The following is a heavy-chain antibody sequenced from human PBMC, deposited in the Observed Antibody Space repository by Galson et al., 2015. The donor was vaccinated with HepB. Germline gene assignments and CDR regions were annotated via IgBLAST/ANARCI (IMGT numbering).Heavy chain of an antibody. CDR1: GFTFSSYG. Sequence: SLRLSCAASGFTFSSYGMHWVRQAPGKGLEWVAVISKDGRNTYYADSEKGRFTISRDNSKSTLYLQMSSLRAEDTAVYNCAKDQHYHSSGYPLNLLFDYWGQGSLVTVSS. CDR2: ISKDGRNT. CDR3: AKDQHYHSSGYPLNLLFDY. D-gene: IGHD3-22*01. J-gene: IGHJ4*02. V-gene: IGHV3-30*18.